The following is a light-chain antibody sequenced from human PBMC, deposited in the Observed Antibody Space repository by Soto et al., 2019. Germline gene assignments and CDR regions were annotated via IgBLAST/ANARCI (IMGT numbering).Light chain of an antibody. J-gene: IGLJ2*01. CDR3: QSHDSSNVV. CDR2: EDN. V-gene: IGLV6-57*02. Sequence: NFMLTQPHSVSESPGKTVTISCTGSSGSIASNYVQWYQQRPGSAPTTVIYEDNKRPSGVPDRFSGSIDRSSNSASLIISGLKTEEEADYYCQSHDSSNVVFGGGTKVTVL. CDR1: SGSIASNY.